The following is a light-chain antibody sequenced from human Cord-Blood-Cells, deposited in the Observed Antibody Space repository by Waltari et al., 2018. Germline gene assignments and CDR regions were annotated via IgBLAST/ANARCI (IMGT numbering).Light chain of an antibody. J-gene: IGKJ2*03. V-gene: IGKV4-1*01. CDR3: QQYYSTPPYS. CDR1: QRVLYSSNNKNY. CDR2: WAS. Sequence: DIVMTQSPDSLAVSLGERATINCKSSQRVLYSSNNKNYLAWYQQNPGQPPKLLIYWASTRESGVPDRFSGSGSGTCFTLTISSLQAEDVAVYYCQQYYSTPPYSFGQGTKLEIK.